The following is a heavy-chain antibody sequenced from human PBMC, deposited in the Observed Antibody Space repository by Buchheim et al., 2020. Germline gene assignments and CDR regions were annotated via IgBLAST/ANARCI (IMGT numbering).Heavy chain of an antibody. CDR3: SRRLDY. V-gene: IGHV3-7*01. CDR2: INQDGSEK. CDR1: GFTPSSDW. Sequence: EVQVVESGGTLVQPGGSLRLSCTASGFTPSSDWMDWVRQAQGKGLEWVANINQDGSEKYIVDSVRGRFTISRDNAKNSVYLQMNSLRAEDTAVYYCSRRLDYWGQGTL. J-gene: IGHJ4*02.